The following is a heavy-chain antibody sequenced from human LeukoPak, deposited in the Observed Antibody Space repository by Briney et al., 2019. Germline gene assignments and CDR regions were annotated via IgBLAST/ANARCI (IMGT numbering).Heavy chain of an antibody. CDR2: ISSSSSYI. CDR3: ASQIVVVPAANFRPVDY. D-gene: IGHD2-2*01. Sequence: GGSPRLSCAASGFTFSSYSMNWVRQAPGKGLEWVSSISSSSSYIYYVDSVKGRFTISRDNAKNSLYLQMNSLRAEDTAVYYCASQIVVVPAANFRPVDYWGQGTLVTVSS. V-gene: IGHV3-21*01. J-gene: IGHJ4*02. CDR1: GFTFSSYS.